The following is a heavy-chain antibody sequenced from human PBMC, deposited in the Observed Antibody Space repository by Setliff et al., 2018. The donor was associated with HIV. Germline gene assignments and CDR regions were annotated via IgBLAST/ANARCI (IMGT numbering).Heavy chain of an antibody. CDR2: VSSRGDT. J-gene: IGHJ4*02. V-gene: IGHV4-4*07. CDR1: DSGTYY. Sequence: SETRSLTCTVSDSGTYYWSWIRQPAGKGLEWIGRVSSRGDTNYNPSLKSRVTMSVDTSKNQFSLKLTSVTASDTAVYYCARAAAGNTGPFDLWGQGSPVTVSS. D-gene: IGHD4-17*01. CDR3: ARAAAGNTGPFDL.